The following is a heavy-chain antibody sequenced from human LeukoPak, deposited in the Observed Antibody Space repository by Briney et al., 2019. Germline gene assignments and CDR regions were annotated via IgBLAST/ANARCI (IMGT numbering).Heavy chain of an antibody. CDR3: ARHPFATPFDY. V-gene: IGHV4-59*08. Sequence: SSETLSLTCTVSGGSISDNYWSWIRQPPGKGLEWIGYAYYSGHTNYNSSLKSRVTMSLDTSKSQFSLRLSSVTAADTAVYFCARHPFATPFDYWGPGTLVTVSS. D-gene: IGHD2-15*01. CDR1: GGSISDNY. CDR2: AYYSGHT. J-gene: IGHJ4*02.